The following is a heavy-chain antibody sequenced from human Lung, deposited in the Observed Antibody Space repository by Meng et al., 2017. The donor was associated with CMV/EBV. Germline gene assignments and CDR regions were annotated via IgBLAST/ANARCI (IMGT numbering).Heavy chain of an antibody. J-gene: IGHJ4*02. D-gene: IGHD2-21*01. Sequence: SCAASGFTFSSYAMHWVRQAPGKGLEWVAVISYDGSDKYYADSVKGRFTISRDNSKNTLYLQMNSLRAEDTAVYYCAREFPSGHFEYWGQGNLVTVSS. V-gene: IGHV3-30*04. CDR3: AREFPSGHFEY. CDR2: ISYDGSDK. CDR1: GFTFSSYA.